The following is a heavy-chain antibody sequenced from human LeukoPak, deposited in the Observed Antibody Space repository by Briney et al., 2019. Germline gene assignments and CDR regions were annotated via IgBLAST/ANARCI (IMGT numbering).Heavy chain of an antibody. CDR3: AREYGSGSYTDY. V-gene: IGHV1-2*02. CDR1: GYTFTSYY. J-gene: IGHJ4*02. CDR2: INPNSGGT. Sequence: KPGASVKVSCKASGYTFTSYYMHWVRQAPGQGLEWMGWINPNSGGTNYAQKFQGRVTMTRDTSISTAYMELSRLRSDDTAVYYCAREYGSGSYTDYWGQGTLVTVSS. D-gene: IGHD3-10*01.